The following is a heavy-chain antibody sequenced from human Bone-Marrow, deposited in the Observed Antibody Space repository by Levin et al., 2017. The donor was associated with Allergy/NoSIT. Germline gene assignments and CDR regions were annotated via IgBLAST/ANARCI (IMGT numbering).Heavy chain of an antibody. CDR3: ARHGSGWGSYYYFDL. J-gene: IGHJ2*01. Sequence: GGSLRLSCVASRFTFDDYDMSWVRQAPGKGLEWVSAINWDGGSTGYADSVKGRFTISRDNAKNSLYLQMNSLRAEDTALYHCARHGSGWGSYYYFDLWGRGTLVTVSS. CDR2: INWDGGST. CDR1: RFTFDDYD. V-gene: IGHV3-20*01. D-gene: IGHD6-19*01.